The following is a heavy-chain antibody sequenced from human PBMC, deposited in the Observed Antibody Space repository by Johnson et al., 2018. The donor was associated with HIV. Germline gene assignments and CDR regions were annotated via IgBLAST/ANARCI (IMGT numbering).Heavy chain of an antibody. CDR1: GFTFDDYA. V-gene: IGHV3-9*01. J-gene: IGHJ3*02. Sequence: VQLVESGGGLVQPGRSLRLSCAASGFTFDDYAMHWVRQAPGKGLEWVSGISWNSGSIGYADSVKGRFTISRDNAKNSLYLQMNSLRAEDTALYYCAGEEHWLSAGGPSDAFDIWGQGTMVTGSS. CDR3: AGEEHWLSAGGPSDAFDI. D-gene: IGHD6-19*01. CDR2: ISWNSGSI.